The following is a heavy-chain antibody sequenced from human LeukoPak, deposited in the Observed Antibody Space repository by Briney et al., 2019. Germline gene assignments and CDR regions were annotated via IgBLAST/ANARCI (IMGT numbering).Heavy chain of an antibody. Sequence: PSETLSLTCAVYGGSFSGYYWSWIRQPPGKGLEWIGEINHSGSTNYNPPLKSRVTISVDTSKNQFSLKLSSVTAADTDVYYCASLYGSGSYLMANYYYYGMDVWGQGTTVTVSS. V-gene: IGHV4-34*01. J-gene: IGHJ6*02. CDR2: INHSGST. D-gene: IGHD3-10*01. CDR1: GGSFSGYY. CDR3: ASLYGSGSYLMANYYYYGMDV.